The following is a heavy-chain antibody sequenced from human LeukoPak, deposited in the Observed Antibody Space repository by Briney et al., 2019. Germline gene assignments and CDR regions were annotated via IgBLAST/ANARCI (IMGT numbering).Heavy chain of an antibody. V-gene: IGHV4-59*08. CDR1: GGSITSYY. CDR3: ARHGGSYDFDF. J-gene: IGHJ4*02. D-gene: IGHD1-26*01. CDR2: IYYGGTT. Sequence: SETLSLTCTVSGGSITSYYWSWIRQPPGKGLEWIGYIYYGGTTKYSPSLNSRVTMSVDTSKNQFSLKLSSVTAADTAVYYCARHGGSYDFDFWGQGTLVTVSS.